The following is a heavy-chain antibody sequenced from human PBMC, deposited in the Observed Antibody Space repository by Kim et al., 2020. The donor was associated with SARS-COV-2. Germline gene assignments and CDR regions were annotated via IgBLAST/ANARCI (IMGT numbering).Heavy chain of an antibody. V-gene: IGHV3-21*01. CDR2: LDRAGSNI. D-gene: IGHD1-20*01. CDR3: ARGAGTNWRYRGFLDY. J-gene: IGHJ4*01. Sequence: GGSLRLSCVASGFTFSGYSMNWVRQAPGKGLEWVSSLDRAGSNIYYADSVKGRFTISRDNVKDSLFLQMNSLRAEDTALYYCARGAGTNWRYRGFLDYWG. CDR1: GFTFSGYS.